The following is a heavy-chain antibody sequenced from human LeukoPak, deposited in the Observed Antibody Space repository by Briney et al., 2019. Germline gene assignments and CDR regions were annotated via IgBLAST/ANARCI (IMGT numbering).Heavy chain of an antibody. Sequence: GASVKVSCKASGYTFTSYYMHWVRQAPGQGLEWMGIINPSGGSTSYAQKFQGRVTMTRDTSTSTAYMELRSLRSGDAAVYYCARKNCGGDCFYLDPWGQGTLVTVSS. V-gene: IGHV1-46*01. J-gene: IGHJ5*02. CDR3: ARKNCGGDCFYLDP. CDR1: GYTFTSYY. D-gene: IGHD2-21*02. CDR2: INPSGGST.